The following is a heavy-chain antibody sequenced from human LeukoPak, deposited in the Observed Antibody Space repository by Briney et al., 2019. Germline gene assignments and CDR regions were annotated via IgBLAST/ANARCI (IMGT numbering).Heavy chain of an antibody. V-gene: IGHV1-2*02. J-gene: IGHJ4*02. CDR1: GYTFTGYY. CDR2: MNPNSGDT. CDR3: ARGGGGLQY. Sequence: DSVKVSCKASGYTFTGYYMHWVRQAPGQGLEWMGWMNPNSGDTNYAQKFQGRVTVTRDTSISTAYMELISLRSDDTAVYYCARGGGGLQYWGQGTLVTVSS. D-gene: IGHD3-16*01.